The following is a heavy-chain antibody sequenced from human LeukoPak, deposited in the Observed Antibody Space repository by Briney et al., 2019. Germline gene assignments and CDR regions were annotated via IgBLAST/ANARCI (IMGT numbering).Heavy chain of an antibody. D-gene: IGHD2-8*01. Sequence: SETLSLTCTVSGGSISSYYWSWTRQPPGKGLEWIGYISGTTNYNPSLKSRVTISQDTSKNQFSLKLTSVTAADTAVYYCARHSWVNGYFDYWGQGTLVTVSS. CDR1: GGSISSYY. J-gene: IGHJ4*02. V-gene: IGHV4-59*08. CDR3: ARHSWVNGYFDY. CDR2: ISGTT.